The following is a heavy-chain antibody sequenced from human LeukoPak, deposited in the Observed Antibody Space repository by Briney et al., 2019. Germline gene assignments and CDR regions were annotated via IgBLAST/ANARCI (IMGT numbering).Heavy chain of an antibody. Sequence: SETLSLTCTVSGGSISSSSYYWGWIRQPPGKGLEWIGSIYYSGSTYYSPSLKSRVTISVDTSKNQFSLKLSSVTAADTAVYYCARRDIVVVPAPLYDFDYWGQGTLVTVSS. CDR2: IYYSGST. CDR3: ARRDIVVVPAPLYDFDY. V-gene: IGHV4-39*01. J-gene: IGHJ4*02. D-gene: IGHD2-2*01. CDR1: GGSISSSSYY.